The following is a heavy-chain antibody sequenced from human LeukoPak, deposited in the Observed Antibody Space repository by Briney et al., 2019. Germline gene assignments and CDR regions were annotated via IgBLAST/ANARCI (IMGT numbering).Heavy chain of an antibody. V-gene: IGHV4-34*01. J-gene: IGHJ6*03. CDR1: GGSFSGYY. D-gene: IGHD5-18*01. CDR3: ARGYSYGNYYMDV. CDR2: INHSGST. Sequence: SETLSLTCAVCGGSFSGYYWSWIRQPPGKGLEWIGEINHSGSTNYTPALKSRLTISVDTSKNQFSLKLSSVTAADTAVYYCARGYSYGNYYMDVWGKGTTVTVSS.